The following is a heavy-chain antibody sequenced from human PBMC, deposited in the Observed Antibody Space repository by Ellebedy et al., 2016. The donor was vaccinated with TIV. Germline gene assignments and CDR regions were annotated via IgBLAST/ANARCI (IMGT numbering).Heavy chain of an antibody. J-gene: IGHJ4*02. Sequence: MPSETLSLTCTVSGCSIRGYYWSCIRQPPGKGLEWIGYIYYSGSTNYNPSLKSRVTISVDTSKNQFSLKLSSVTAADTAVYYCASGSYYTSYFDYWGQGTLVTVSS. V-gene: IGHV4-59*01. CDR2: IYYSGST. CDR1: GCSIRGYY. D-gene: IGHD1-26*01. CDR3: ASGSYYTSYFDY.